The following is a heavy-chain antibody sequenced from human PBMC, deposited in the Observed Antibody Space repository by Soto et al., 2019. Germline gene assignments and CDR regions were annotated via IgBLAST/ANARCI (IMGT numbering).Heavy chain of an antibody. CDR3: ARGGGSDSFDY. V-gene: IGHV4-30-2*01. D-gene: IGHD1-26*01. CDR2: INHLETT. Sequence: SETLSLTCTVSGASISYGNYAWSWIRQTPGKGLEWIGYINHLETTFYNPSFESRLTLSIDRAKNQFSLNLNSMSAADRAVYFCARGGGSDSFDYWGQGILVTAPQ. CDR1: GASISYGNYA. J-gene: IGHJ4*02.